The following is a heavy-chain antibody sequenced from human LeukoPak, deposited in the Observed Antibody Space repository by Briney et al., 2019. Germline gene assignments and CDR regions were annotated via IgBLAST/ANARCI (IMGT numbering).Heavy chain of an antibody. D-gene: IGHD3-16*02. Sequence: VKVSCKASGGTFSSYAISWVRQAPGQGLEWMGGIIPIFGTANYAQKFQGRVTITTDESTSTAYMELSSLRSEDTAVYYCARGDSDYVWGSYLFFDYWGQGTLVTVSS. CDR3: ARGDSDYVWGSYLFFDY. CDR2: IIPIFGTA. J-gene: IGHJ4*02. CDR1: GGTFSSYA. V-gene: IGHV1-69*05.